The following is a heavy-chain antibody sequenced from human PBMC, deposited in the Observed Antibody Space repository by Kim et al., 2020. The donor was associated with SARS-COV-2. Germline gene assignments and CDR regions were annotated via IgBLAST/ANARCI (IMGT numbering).Heavy chain of an antibody. V-gene: IGHV4-59*13. CDR2: IHSSGTT. D-gene: IGHD6-19*01. Sequence: SETLSLTCTVSGGSISGFYWSWVRQPPGMGLEWIGYIHSSGTTNYNSSLESRVTISVDTSKNQFSLKLSSVTAADTAVYYCASGGWYSVYLGQGTLVTV. CDR3: ASGGWYSVY. J-gene: IGHJ4*02. CDR1: GGSISGFY.